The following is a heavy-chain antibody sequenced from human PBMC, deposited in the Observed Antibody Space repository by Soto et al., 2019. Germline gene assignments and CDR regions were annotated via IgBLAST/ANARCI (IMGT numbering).Heavy chain of an antibody. CDR1: GDSVSTNSYS. J-gene: IGHJ6*02. D-gene: IGHD2-2*03. CDR3: ASLNGYCISTNCHGYYGMDV. V-gene: IGHV4-39*01. CDR2: IYSSENT. Sequence: QLQLQESGPGLVKPSETLSLTCTVSGDSVSTNSYSWGWIRQSPGKGLEWIGTIYSSENTYYNPSLLSRVTISVDTSKNEFSLRLSSVTAADTAVYYCASLNGYCISTNCHGYYGMDVWGQGTTVTVSS.